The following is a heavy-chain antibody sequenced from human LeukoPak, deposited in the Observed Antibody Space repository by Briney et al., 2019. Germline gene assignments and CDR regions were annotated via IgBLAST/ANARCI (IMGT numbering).Heavy chain of an antibody. D-gene: IGHD5-18*01. V-gene: IGHV4-39*07. CDR3: ARSIGIQPNVRKGSYMDV. J-gene: IGHJ6*03. Sequence: PSETLSLTCTVSGGSISSSSYYWGWIRQPPGKGLEWIGSIYYSGSTYYNPSLKSRVTISVDTSKNQFSLKLSSVTAADTAVYYCARSIGIQPNVRKGSYMDVWGKGTTVTVSS. CDR1: GGSISSSSYY. CDR2: IYYSGST.